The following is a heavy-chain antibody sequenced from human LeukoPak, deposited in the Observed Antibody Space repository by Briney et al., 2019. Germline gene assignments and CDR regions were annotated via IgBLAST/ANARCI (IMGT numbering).Heavy chain of an antibody. V-gene: IGHV4-59*01. Sequence: PSETLSLTCTVSGGSISSYYWSWNRQPPGKGLEWIGYIYYSGSTNYNPSLKSRVTISVDTSKNQFSLKLSSVTAADTAVYYCARVSPSYYYGMDVWGQGTTVTVSS. J-gene: IGHJ6*02. CDR2: IYYSGST. CDR3: ARVSPSYYYGMDV. CDR1: GGSISSYY.